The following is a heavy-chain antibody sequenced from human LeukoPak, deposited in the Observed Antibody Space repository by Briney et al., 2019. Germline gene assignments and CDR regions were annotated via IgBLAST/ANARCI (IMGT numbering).Heavy chain of an antibody. CDR3: AKPHSSSWSSLDY. CDR1: GFTFSSYG. D-gene: IGHD6-13*01. Sequence: PGGSLRLSCAASGFTFSSYGMYWVRQAPGKGLEWVAFIRYDGSNKYYTDSVKGRFTISRDNSKNTLYLQMNSLRAEDTAVYYCAKPHSSSWSSLDYWGQGTLVTVSS. V-gene: IGHV3-30*02. CDR2: IRYDGSNK. J-gene: IGHJ4*02.